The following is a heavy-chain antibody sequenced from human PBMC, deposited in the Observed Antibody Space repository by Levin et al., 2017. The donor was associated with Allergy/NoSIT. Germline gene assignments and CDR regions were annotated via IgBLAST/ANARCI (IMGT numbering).Heavy chain of an antibody. D-gene: IGHD2-2*01. CDR2: IYYSGST. CDR1: GGSISSYY. CDR3: ARMYCSSTSCYAGMGLNWFDP. Sequence: SQTLSLTCTVSGGSISSYYWSWIRQPPGKGLEWIGYIYYSGSTNYNPSLKSRVTISVDTSKNQFSLKPSSVTAADTAVYYCARMYCSSTSCYAGMGLNWFDPWRQGTLVTVSS. V-gene: IGHV4-59*01. J-gene: IGHJ5*02.